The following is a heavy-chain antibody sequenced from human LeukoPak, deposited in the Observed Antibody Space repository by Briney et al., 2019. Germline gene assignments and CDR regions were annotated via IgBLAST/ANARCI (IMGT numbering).Heavy chain of an antibody. Sequence: GGSLRLSCVASGFTFSSYAMSWVRQAPGKGLERVSAFSGSGGSTYSADSVKGRFTISRDNSKNTLYLQMNRLRAEDTAVYYCAKGIRSSVTKLNYFDYWGQGTLVTVSS. V-gene: IGHV3-23*01. CDR1: GFTFSSYA. J-gene: IGHJ4*02. CDR3: AKGIRSSVTKLNYFDY. D-gene: IGHD4-17*01. CDR2: FSGSGGST.